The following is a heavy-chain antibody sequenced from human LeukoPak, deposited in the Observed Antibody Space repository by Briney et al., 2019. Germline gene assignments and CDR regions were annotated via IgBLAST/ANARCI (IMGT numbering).Heavy chain of an antibody. Sequence: GGSLRLSCAASGFTFSSYAMNWVRQAPGKGLEWVSSISGSGVSGRGGRTFYADSVKGRFTISRDNSKNTFYLQVSSLRADDTAIYYCAKGVAVGEGYYYYGMDVWGQGTRVTVS. CDR1: GFTFSSYA. J-gene: IGHJ6*02. CDR3: AKGVAVGEGYYYYGMDV. CDR2: ISGSGVSGRGGRT. V-gene: IGHV3-23*01. D-gene: IGHD6-19*01.